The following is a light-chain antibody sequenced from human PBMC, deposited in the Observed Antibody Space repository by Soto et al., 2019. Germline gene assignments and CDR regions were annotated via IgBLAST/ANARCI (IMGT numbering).Light chain of an antibody. CDR3: QQKGSSPILT. J-gene: IGKJ4*01. CDR2: GAS. CDR1: QSVSSSY. Sequence: EIVLTQSPGTLSLSPGERANLSCRASQSVSSSYLAWYQQKPGQAPRLLIYGASSRATGIPDRFSGSWSGTDFTLTISRLEPEDFAVYYYQQKGSSPILTVRGGTKVEI. V-gene: IGKV3-20*01.